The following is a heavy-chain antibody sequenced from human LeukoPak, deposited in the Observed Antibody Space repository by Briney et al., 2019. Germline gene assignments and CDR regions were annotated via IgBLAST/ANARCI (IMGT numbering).Heavy chain of an antibody. D-gene: IGHD5-18*01. Sequence: GGSLRLSCAASGFTFDDYAMHWVRQAPGKGLEWVSGISWNSGSIGYADSVKGRFTISRDNAKNSLYLQMNSLRAEDTALYYCAKDRSRGYSYPSGYFDYWGQGTLVTVSA. V-gene: IGHV3-9*01. CDR3: AKDRSRGYSYPSGYFDY. CDR2: ISWNSGSI. J-gene: IGHJ4*02. CDR1: GFTFDDYA.